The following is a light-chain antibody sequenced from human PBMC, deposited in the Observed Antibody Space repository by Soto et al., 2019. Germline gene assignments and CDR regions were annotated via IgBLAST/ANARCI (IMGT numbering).Light chain of an antibody. V-gene: IGKV1-33*01. CDR2: DAS. Sequence: DIKMTQSPSSLSASVGDRVGITFQASQDIGNYLNWYQQIPGKAPKLLIFDASNLESGVPSRFSGSGSGTDFTFTISSLQPEDIATYYCQQYETLPITFGQGTRLEI. CDR1: QDIGNY. J-gene: IGKJ5*01. CDR3: QQYETLPIT.